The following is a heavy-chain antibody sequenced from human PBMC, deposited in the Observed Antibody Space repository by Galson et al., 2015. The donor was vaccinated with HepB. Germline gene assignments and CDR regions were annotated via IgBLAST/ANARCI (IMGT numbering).Heavy chain of an antibody. CDR3: ATIKGTGYSYGIWYFDL. D-gene: IGHD5-18*01. Sequence: SVKVSCKVSGSTLTELSMHWVRQAPGKGLEWMGGFDPEDGETIYAQKFQGRVTMTEDTSTDTAYMELSSLRSEDTAVYYCATIKGTGYSYGIWYFDLWGRGTLVTVSS. V-gene: IGHV1-24*01. CDR1: GSTLTELS. CDR2: FDPEDGET. J-gene: IGHJ2*01.